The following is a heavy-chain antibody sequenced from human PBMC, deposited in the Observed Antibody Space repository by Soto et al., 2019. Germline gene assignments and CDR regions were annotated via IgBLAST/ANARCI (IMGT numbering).Heavy chain of an antibody. J-gene: IGHJ6*02. CDR2: IDPSDSYT. D-gene: IGHD6-13*01. CDR1: GYSFTRYW. V-gene: IGHV5-10-1*01. Sequence: PGESLTITCTCSGYSFTRYWIRWVRQMPGKGLEWMGRIDPSDSYTNYSPSFQGHVTISADKSISTAYLQWSSLKASDTAMYYCASAPVGGIAAAGTGYYGMDVWGQGTTVTVSS. CDR3: ASAPVGGIAAAGTGYYGMDV.